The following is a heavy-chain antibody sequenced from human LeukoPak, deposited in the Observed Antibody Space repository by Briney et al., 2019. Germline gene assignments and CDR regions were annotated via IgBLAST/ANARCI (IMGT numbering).Heavy chain of an antibody. D-gene: IGHD5-18*01. Sequence: PSETLSLTCAVSGGSNSSGGYSWSWIRQPPGKGLEWIGYIYYSGSTYYNPSLKSRVTISVDTSKNQFSLKLSSVTAADTAVYYCAGFFGYSNWFDPWGQGTLVTVSS. V-gene: IGHV4-30-2*05. CDR1: GGSNSSGGYS. CDR2: IYYSGST. J-gene: IGHJ5*02. CDR3: AGFFGYSNWFDP.